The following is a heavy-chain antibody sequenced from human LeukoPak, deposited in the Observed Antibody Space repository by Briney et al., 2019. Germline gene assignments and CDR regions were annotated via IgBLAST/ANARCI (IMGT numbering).Heavy chain of an antibody. CDR2: IYTSGST. J-gene: IGHJ6*03. CDR3: AREIAARPYYYYYMDV. Sequence: TSETLSLTCTVSGGSISSYYWSSIRQPAGKGLEWIGRIYTSGSTNYNPSLKSRVTMSVDTSKNQFSLKLSSVTAADTAVYYCAREIAARPYYYYYMDVWGKGTTVTVSS. CDR1: GGSISSYY. D-gene: IGHD6-6*01. V-gene: IGHV4-4*07.